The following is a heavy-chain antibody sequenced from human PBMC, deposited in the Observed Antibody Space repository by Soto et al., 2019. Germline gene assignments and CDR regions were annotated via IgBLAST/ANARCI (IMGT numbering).Heavy chain of an antibody. V-gene: IGHV1-2*02. CDR2: INTNNGGA. CDR1: GYIFTEYH. Sequence: QVQLVQSGAEVKKPGASVKVSCKASGYIFTEYHIHWVRQAPGQGLELMGWINTNNGGAGSAQQFQGRVTVTRDTSINTVYLELSNLRSDDTAVYFCAKERGSISLHPSYNWFDTWGQGTLITVSS. CDR3: AKERGSISLHPSYNWFDT. D-gene: IGHD6-13*01. J-gene: IGHJ5*02.